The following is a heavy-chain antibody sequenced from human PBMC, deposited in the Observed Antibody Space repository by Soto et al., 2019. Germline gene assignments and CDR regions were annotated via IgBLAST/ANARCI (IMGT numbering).Heavy chain of an antibody. D-gene: IGHD6-19*01. CDR1: GGSISSSY. CDR2: IYASGST. J-gene: IGHJ5*02. V-gene: IGHV4-4*07. Sequence: LSLTCTVSGGSISSSYWSWIRQPAGKGLEWIGRIYASGSTNYNPSLKSRVTMSVDTSKNQFSLKVNSVTAADTAVYYCARDLVGYSSDWFNWFDPWGQGTLVTVSS. CDR3: ARDLVGYSSDWFNWFDP.